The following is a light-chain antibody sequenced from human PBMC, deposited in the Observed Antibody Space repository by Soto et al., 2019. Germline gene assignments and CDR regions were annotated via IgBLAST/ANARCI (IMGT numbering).Light chain of an antibody. Sequence: EIVLTQSPATLSLSPGERATLSCRASQSVSSYLAWYKKKPGQAPRLLIYDASNRATGIPARFSGSGSGTDFTLTISSLEPEDFAVYYCQQRSNWPPFTFGGGTKVDIK. CDR1: QSVSSY. V-gene: IGKV3-11*01. CDR3: QQRSNWPPFT. J-gene: IGKJ4*01. CDR2: DAS.